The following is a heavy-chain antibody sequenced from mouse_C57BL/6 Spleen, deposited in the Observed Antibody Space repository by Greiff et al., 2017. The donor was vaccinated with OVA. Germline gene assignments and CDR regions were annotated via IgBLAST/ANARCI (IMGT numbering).Heavy chain of an antibody. Sequence: EVKLVESGGGLVQPGGSLSLSCAASGFTFTDYYMSWVRQPPGKALEWLGFIRNKANGYTTEYSASVKGRFTISRDNSQSILYLQMTALGSEDSASYYCARLETGLFAYWGQGTLVTVSA. D-gene: IGHD4-1*01. CDR3: ARLETGLFAY. CDR1: GFTFTDYY. CDR2: IRNKANGYTT. J-gene: IGHJ3*01. V-gene: IGHV7-3*01.